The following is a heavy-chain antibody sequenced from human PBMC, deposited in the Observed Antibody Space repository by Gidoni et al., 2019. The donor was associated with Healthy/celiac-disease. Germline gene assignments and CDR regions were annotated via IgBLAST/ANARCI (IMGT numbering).Heavy chain of an antibody. D-gene: IGHD6-13*01. Sequence: QVQLVESGGGVVQPGRSLRLSCAASGFTFSSYGMHWVRQAPGKGLEWVAVISYDGSNKYYADSVKGRFTISRDNSKNTLYLQMNSLRAEDTAVYYCAKGDRFSSWYRPGDYWGQGTLVTVSS. CDR1: GFTFSSYG. CDR3: AKGDRFSSWYRPGDY. V-gene: IGHV3-30*18. CDR2: ISYDGSNK. J-gene: IGHJ4*02.